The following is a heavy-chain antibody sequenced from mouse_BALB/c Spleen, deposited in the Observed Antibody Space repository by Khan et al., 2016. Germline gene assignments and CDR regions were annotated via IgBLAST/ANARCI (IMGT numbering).Heavy chain of an antibody. CDR3: ANYGSSGYFDY. CDR1: GYSFRNYG. V-gene: IGHV9-3*02. Sequence: QIQLVQSGPELKKPGETVKISCKASGYSFRNYGLNCVKQAPGKGLKWMGWINTNTGEPTYAEEFKGRFAFSLETSASTAYLQINNLKMEDTATYVCANYGSSGYFDYWGQGTTLTVTS. J-gene: IGHJ2*01. D-gene: IGHD1-1*01. CDR2: INTNTGEP.